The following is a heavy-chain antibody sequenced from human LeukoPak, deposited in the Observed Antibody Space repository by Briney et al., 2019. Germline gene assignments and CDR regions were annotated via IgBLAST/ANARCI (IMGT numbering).Heavy chain of an antibody. CDR3: ARDQWELGY. CDR1: GGPFISYT. D-gene: IGHD1-26*01. V-gene: IGHV1-69*04. J-gene: IGHJ4*02. Sequence: ASVKVSCKASGGPFISYTISWVRQAPGQGLEWMGRIIPILGIANYAQKFQGRVTITADKSTSTAYMELSSLRSEDTAVYYCARDQWELGYWGQGTLVTVSS. CDR2: IIPILGIA.